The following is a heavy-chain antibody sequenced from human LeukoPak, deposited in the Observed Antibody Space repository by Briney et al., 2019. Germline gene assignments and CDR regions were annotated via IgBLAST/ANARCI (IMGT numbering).Heavy chain of an antibody. V-gene: IGHV4-30-2*01. CDR3: ARSPRGVVAAPFFDY. D-gene: IGHD2-15*01. CDR2: IYHSGST. J-gene: IGHJ4*02. Sequence: KPSETLSLTCTVSGGSISSGGYYWSWIRQPPGKGLEWIGYIYHSGSTYYNPSLKSRVTISVDRSKNQFSLKLSSVTAADTAVYYCARSPRGVVAAPFFDYWGQGTLVTVSS. CDR1: GGSISSGGYY.